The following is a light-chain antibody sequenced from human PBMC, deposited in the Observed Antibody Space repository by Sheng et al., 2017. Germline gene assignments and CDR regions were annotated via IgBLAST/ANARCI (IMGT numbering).Light chain of an antibody. J-gene: IGLJ2*01. CDR2: DDD. CDR3: QVWDSSSDVV. V-gene: IGLV3-21*02. CDR1: NIGGKS. Sequence: SYVLTQPPSVSVAPGQTARITCGGNNIGGKSVHWYKQKPGQAPVLVVYDDDDRPSGIPERFSGSNSGNTATLTIGRVEAGDEADYYCQVWDSSSDVVFGGGTKLTVL.